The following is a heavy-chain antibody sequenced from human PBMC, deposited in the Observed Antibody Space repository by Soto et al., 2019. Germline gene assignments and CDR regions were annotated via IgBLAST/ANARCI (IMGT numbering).Heavy chain of an antibody. J-gene: IGHJ6*02. CDR1: GYSFTSYW. V-gene: IGHV5-51*01. Sequence: GESLKISCKGSGYSFTSYWIGWVRQMPGKGLEWMGIIYPGDSDTRYSPSFQGQVTISADKSISTAYLQWSSLKASDTAMYYCASSRYYDFWSGTTNYGMDVWGQGTTVTVSS. CDR3: ASSRYYDFWSGTTNYGMDV. D-gene: IGHD3-3*01. CDR2: IYPGDSDT.